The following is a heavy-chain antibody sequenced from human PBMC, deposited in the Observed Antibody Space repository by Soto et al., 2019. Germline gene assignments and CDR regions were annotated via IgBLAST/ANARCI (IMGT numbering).Heavy chain of an antibody. Sequence: PEGPLRLSCAASGFTFSSYWMSWVRQAPGKGLEWVANIKQDGSEKYYVDSVKGRFTISRDNAKNSLYLQMNSLRAEDTAVYYCAGGYYNYYGMDVWGLGTRVTVSS. CDR1: GFTFSSYW. CDR3: AGGYYNYYGMDV. V-gene: IGHV3-7*01. J-gene: IGHJ6*02. CDR2: IKQDGSEK.